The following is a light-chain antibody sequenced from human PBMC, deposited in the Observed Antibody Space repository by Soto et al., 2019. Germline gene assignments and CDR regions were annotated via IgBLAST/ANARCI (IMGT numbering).Light chain of an antibody. J-gene: IGLJ2*01. CDR3: CSYAGRSTFDVV. CDR1: SSDVGSYNL. Sequence: QSALTQPPSVSGSPGQSITISCTGTSSDVGSYNLVSWYQQHPGKAPKLMIYEGSKRPSGVSNRFSGSKSGNTASLTISGLQAEDEADYYCCSYAGRSTFDVVFGGGTKLTVL. CDR2: EGS. V-gene: IGLV2-23*01.